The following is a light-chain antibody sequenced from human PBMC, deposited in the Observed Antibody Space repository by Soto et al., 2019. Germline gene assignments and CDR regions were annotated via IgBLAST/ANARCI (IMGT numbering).Light chain of an antibody. Sequence: EIVLTQSPATLSLSPGERATLSCRASQSVSSYLAWYQQKPGQAPRLLIYDASNRATGIPARFSGGGSGTDFTLPIPSLAPEDSAVYYCQQRFNWPRFTFGQGNKLEIK. CDR2: DAS. J-gene: IGKJ2*01. CDR3: QQRFNWPRFT. CDR1: QSVSSY. V-gene: IGKV3-11*01.